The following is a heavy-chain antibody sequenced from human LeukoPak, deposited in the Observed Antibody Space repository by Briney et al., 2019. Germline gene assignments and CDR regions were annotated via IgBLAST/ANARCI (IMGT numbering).Heavy chain of an antibody. Sequence: SVKVSCKASGGTFSSYAISWVRQAPGQGLEWMGGIIPIFGTANYAQKFQGRVTITADESTSTAYMELSSLRSEDTAVYYCASSRSPNYYGSGSYYYWGQGTLVTVSS. D-gene: IGHD3-10*01. V-gene: IGHV1-69*13. CDR1: GGTFSSYA. CDR3: ASSRSPNYYGSGSYYY. CDR2: IIPIFGTA. J-gene: IGHJ4*02.